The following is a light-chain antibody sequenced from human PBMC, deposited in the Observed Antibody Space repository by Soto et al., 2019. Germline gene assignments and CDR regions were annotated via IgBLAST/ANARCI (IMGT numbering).Light chain of an antibody. CDR1: QSVSSY. CDR3: QQRRNWSLHVT. V-gene: IGKV3-11*01. Sequence: EIVLTQCPATLSLSPGERATLSCRASQSVSSYLAWYQKKTVQAPRVLTYDASNRATCIPAWFSGSVSRTDFTLTIRRLEPEESAVYYCQQRRNWSLHVTLGQGTRLEI. J-gene: IGKJ5*01. CDR2: DAS.